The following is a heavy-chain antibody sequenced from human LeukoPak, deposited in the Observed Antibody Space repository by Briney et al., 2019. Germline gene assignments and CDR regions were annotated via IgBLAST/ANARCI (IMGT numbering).Heavy chain of an antibody. CDR3: AREGGYSNYAPYYYYYMDV. D-gene: IGHD4-11*01. J-gene: IGHJ6*03. Sequence: SETLSLTCTVSGGSIGSSSYYWGWIRQPPGKGLEWIGYIYYSESTNYNPSLKSRVTISVDTSRNQFSLKLSSATAADTAVYYCAREGGYSNYAPYYYYYMDVWGKGTTVTVSS. V-gene: IGHV4-61*01. CDR1: GGSIGSSSYY. CDR2: IYYSEST.